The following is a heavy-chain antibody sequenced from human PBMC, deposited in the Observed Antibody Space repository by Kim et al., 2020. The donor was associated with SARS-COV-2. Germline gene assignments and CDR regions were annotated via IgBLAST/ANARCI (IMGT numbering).Heavy chain of an antibody. CDR2: INGDGSSM. Sequence: GGSLRHSCEASGFRFSDYYMSWIRQAPGKGLEWVSYINGDGSSMKCADSVNGRFSISRDNANKSLSLQMNSLTPEDTAVYYCVREPSNWGQRTLVSLSS. V-gene: IGHV3-11*01. D-gene: IGHD6-6*01. J-gene: IGHJ4*02. CDR3: VREPSN. CDR1: GFRFSDYY.